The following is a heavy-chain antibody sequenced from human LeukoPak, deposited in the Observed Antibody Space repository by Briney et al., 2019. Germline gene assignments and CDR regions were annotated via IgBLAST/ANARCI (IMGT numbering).Heavy chain of an antibody. V-gene: IGHV3-66*01. CDR2: IHSGGST. CDR1: GFTVSTKY. CDR3: VRGMGLYGPLDY. D-gene: IGHD2/OR15-2a*01. Sequence: GGSLRLSCAASGFTVSTKYMTWVRQAPGKGLEWVSIIHSGGSTYYADSVKGRFTLSRDNSKNTVYLQMNSLRAEDTAVYYCVRGMGLYGPLDYWGQGTLVTV. J-gene: IGHJ4*02.